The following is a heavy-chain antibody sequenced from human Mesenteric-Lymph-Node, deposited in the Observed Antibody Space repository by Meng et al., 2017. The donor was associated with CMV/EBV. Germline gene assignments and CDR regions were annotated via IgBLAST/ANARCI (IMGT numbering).Heavy chain of an antibody. CDR3: ARHRRQLVTPFDY. D-gene: IGHD6-6*01. J-gene: IGHJ4*02. Sequence: LSLTCAASGFTFSDYYMSWIRQAPGKGLEWVSYISSSGSTIYYADSVKGRFTISRDNAKNSLYLQMNSLRAEDTAVYYCARHRRQLVTPFDYWGQGTLVTVSS. CDR2: ISSSGSTI. V-gene: IGHV3-11*01. CDR1: GFTFSDYY.